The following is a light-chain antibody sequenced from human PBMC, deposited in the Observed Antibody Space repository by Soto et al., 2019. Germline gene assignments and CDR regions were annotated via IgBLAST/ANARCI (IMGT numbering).Light chain of an antibody. Sequence: QSALTQPASLSGSPGQSITISCTGTSSDVGGYNYVSWYQQHPGKAPRLMIYGVSNRPSGVSNRFSGSKSGNTASLTISGLQAEDEADYHCSSYTSGSSHYVFGTGTKVTVL. V-gene: IGLV2-14*03. CDR1: SSDVGGYNY. CDR2: GVS. CDR3: SSYTSGSSHYV. J-gene: IGLJ1*01.